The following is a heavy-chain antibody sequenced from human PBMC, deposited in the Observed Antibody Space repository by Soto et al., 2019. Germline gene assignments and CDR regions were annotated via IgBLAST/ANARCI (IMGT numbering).Heavy chain of an antibody. CDR1: GGSISSGGYY. V-gene: IGHV4-31*03. D-gene: IGHD1-26*01. Sequence: SETLSLTCTVAGGSISSGGYYWSWIRKYPGKGLEWIGYIYYSGSTYYNPSLRSRVTISVDTSKNQFSLKLSSVTAADTAVYYCARRKGGSSAPPPEGLWWYFDYWGQGTLVTVSS. CDR2: IYYSGST. J-gene: IGHJ4*02. CDR3: ARRKGGSSAPPPEGLWWYFDY.